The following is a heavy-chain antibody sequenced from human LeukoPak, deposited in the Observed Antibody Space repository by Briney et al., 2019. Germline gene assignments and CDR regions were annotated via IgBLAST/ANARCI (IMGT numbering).Heavy chain of an antibody. V-gene: IGHV1-69*13. CDR1: GGTFSSYA. CDR2: IIPIFGTA. Sequence: GASVKVSCKASGGTFSSYAISWVRQAPGQGLEWMGGIIPIFGTANYAQKFQGRVTITADESTSTAYMELRSLRSDDTAVYYCAREGVGYSYGRYYFDYWGQGTLVTVSS. CDR3: AREGVGYSYGRYYFDY. J-gene: IGHJ4*02. D-gene: IGHD5-18*01.